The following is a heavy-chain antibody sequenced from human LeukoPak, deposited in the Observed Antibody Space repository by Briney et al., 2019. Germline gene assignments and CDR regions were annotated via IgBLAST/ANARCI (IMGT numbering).Heavy chain of an antibody. J-gene: IGHJ6*02. V-gene: IGHV3-21*04. CDR2: ISSSSSYI. Sequence: GSLRLSCAASGFTFSSYSMNWVRQAPGKGLEWVSPISSSSSYIYYADSVKGRFTISRDNAKNSLYLQMNSLRAEDTAVYYCAKVEDYYYYYGMDVWGQGTTVTVSS. CDR1: GFTFSSYS. D-gene: IGHD3-3*01. CDR3: AKVEDYYYYYGMDV.